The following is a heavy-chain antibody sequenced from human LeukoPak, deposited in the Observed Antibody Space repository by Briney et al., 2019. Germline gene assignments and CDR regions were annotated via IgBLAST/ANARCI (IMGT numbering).Heavy chain of an antibody. CDR1: GFTFSSYG. Sequence: ESGGSLRLSCAASGFTFSSYGMSWVRQAPGKGLEWVSAISGSGGSTYYADSVKGRFTISRDNSKNTLYLQMNSLRAGDTAVYYCAKEGSADYYGSGSYLYYYYYYMDVWGKGTTVTISS. D-gene: IGHD3-10*01. CDR2: ISGSGGST. J-gene: IGHJ6*03. CDR3: AKEGSADYYGSGSYLYYYYYYMDV. V-gene: IGHV3-23*01.